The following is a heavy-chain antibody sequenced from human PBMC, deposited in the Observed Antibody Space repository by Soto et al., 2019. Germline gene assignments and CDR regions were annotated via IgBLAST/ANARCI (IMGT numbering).Heavy chain of an antibody. CDR1: GFTFSSYS. Sequence: EVQLVESGGGLVKPGGSLRLSCAASGFTFSSYSMNWVRQAPGKGLEWVSSISSSSSYIYYADSVKVRFTISRDNAKNALYRQMSSLRAEDTAVYYCARDLRYFDWSAAFDIWGQGTMVTVSS. D-gene: IGHD3-9*01. CDR3: ARDLRYFDWSAAFDI. J-gene: IGHJ3*02. V-gene: IGHV3-21*01. CDR2: ISSSSSYI.